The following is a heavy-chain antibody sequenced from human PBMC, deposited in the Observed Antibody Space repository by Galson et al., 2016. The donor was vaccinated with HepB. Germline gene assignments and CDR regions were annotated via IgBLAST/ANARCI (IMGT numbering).Heavy chain of an antibody. V-gene: IGHV1-46*01. CDR1: GYTFTNYY. CDR3: ARGADSGYSLGDY. J-gene: IGHJ4*02. CDR2: INPSDGTT. D-gene: IGHD5-12*01. Sequence: SVKVSCKASGYTFTNYYMHWVRQAPGQGLEWMGIINPSDGTTSYAQKFQGRVTMTRDTSTSTVYMELSSLRSADTAVYYCARGADSGYSLGDYWGQGTLVTVSS.